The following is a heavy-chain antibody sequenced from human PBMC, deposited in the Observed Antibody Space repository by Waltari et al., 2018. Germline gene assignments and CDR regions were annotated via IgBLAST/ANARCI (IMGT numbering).Heavy chain of an antibody. D-gene: IGHD3-10*01. V-gene: IGHV4-4*07. CDR1: GCSISGYS. J-gene: IGHJ5*02. CDR2: IYTSAST. CDR3: ARDSVNWFDP. Sequence: QVQLQESGPGLVKPSETLSLPCTVPGCSISGYSWTWIRQPAGKGLEWIGRIYTSASTNYNPSLKSRVTMSVDTSKNQFSLKLTSLTAADTAVYYCARDSVNWFDPWGQGTLVTVSS.